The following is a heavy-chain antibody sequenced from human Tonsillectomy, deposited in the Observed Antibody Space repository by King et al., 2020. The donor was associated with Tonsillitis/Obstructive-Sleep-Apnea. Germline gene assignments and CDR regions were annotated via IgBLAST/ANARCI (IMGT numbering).Heavy chain of an antibody. J-gene: IGHJ3*02. CDR2: INPNSGGT. CDR3: ARDKCSTIKCKYGDAFDI. Sequence: QLVQSGAEVKKPGASVKVSCKASGYTFTGYYMHWVRQAPGQGLEWMGWINPNSGGTNYAQNFQGRVTMTRDTSISTAYMELSRLRSDDTAVFYCARDKCSTIKCKYGDAFDIWGQGTMVTVSS. V-gene: IGHV1-2*02. D-gene: IGHD2/OR15-2a*01. CDR1: GYTFTGYY.